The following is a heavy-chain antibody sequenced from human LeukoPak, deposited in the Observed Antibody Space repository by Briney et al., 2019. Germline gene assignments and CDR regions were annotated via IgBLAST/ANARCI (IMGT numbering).Heavy chain of an antibody. V-gene: IGHV1-2*02. Sequence: ASVKVSRKASGYTFTGYYMHWVRQAPGQGLEWMGWINPNSGGTNYAQKLQGRVTMTTDTSTSTAYTELRSLRSDDTAVYYCARGVPEDSSGYYPISRGYYYYYYMDVWGKGTTVTISS. CDR2: INPNSGGT. J-gene: IGHJ6*03. CDR1: GYTFTGYY. D-gene: IGHD3-22*01. CDR3: ARGVPEDSSGYYPISRGYYYYYYMDV.